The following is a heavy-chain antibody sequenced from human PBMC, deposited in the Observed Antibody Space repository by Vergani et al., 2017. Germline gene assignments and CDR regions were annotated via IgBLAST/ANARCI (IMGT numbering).Heavy chain of an antibody. Sequence: EVQLLESGGGLVQPGGSLRLSCAASGFTFNIYAMSWVRQAPGKGREWVSAISGSGENTYYADSVKGRFTISRDNSKNTLFLQMSSLRAEDTAVYYCANMLMRANYNYCRMNVWGKGTTVTVSS. D-gene: IGHD3-16*01. CDR3: ANMLMRANYNYCRMNV. V-gene: IGHV3-23*01. CDR2: ISGSGENT. J-gene: IGHJ6*04. CDR1: GFTFNIYA.